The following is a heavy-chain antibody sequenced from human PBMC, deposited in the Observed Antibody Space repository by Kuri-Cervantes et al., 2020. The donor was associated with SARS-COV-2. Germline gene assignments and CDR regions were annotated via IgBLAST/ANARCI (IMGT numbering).Heavy chain of an antibody. V-gene: IGHV3-33*01. CDR3: ARDLVPAAMLDY. CDR2: IWYDGSNK. Sequence: GGSLRLSCAASGFTFSSYGMHWVRQAPGKGLEWVAVIWYDGSNKYYADSVKGRFTISRDNSKNTLYLQTNSLRAEDTAVYYCARDLVPAAMLDYWGQGALVTISS. J-gene: IGHJ4*02. CDR1: GFTFSSYG. D-gene: IGHD2-2*01.